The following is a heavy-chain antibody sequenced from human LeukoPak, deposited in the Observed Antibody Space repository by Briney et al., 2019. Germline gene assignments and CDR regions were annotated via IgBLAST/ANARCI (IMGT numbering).Heavy chain of an antibody. CDR2: IIPIFGTA. Sequence: SVKVSCKASGGTFSSYAISWVRQAPGQGLEWMGGIIPIFGTANYAQKFQGRVTITADESTSTAYMELSSLRSEDTAVYYCARDVDTVKGTRSVYYYYYYMDVWGKGTTVTVSS. D-gene: IGHD4-17*01. V-gene: IGHV1-69*01. CDR1: GGTFSSYA. CDR3: ARDVDTVKGTRSVYYYYYYMDV. J-gene: IGHJ6*03.